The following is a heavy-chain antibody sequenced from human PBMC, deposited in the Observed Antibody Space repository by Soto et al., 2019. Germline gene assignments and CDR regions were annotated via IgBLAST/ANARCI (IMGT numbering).Heavy chain of an antibody. V-gene: IGHV4-30-2*01. Sequence: PSETLSLTCAVSGGSIISGGYSWIWIRQTPGKGLEWIGYIYPTGKTYYNPSLENRVTLSIDTSKNQFSLQLTSVTAADTAVYYCARAPPGPAPRWGVWGHGTTVTVSS. CDR3: ARAPPGPAPRWGV. D-gene: IGHD3-16*01. CDR1: GGSIISGGYS. CDR2: IYPTGKT. J-gene: IGHJ6*02.